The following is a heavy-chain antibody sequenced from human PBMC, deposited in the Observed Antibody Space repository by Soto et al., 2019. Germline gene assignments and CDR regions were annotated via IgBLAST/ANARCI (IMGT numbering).Heavy chain of an antibody. CDR3: ARDRREYYDFWSALSLTHYYYYGMDV. V-gene: IGHV3-33*01. Sequence: PGGSLRLSCAASGFTFSSYGMHWVRQAPGKGLEWVAVIWYDGSNKYYADSVKGRFTISRDNSKNTLYLQMNSLRAEDTAVYYCARDRREYYDFWSALSLTHYYYYGMDVWGQGTTVTVSS. D-gene: IGHD3-3*01. CDR1: GFTFSSYG. J-gene: IGHJ6*02. CDR2: IWYDGSNK.